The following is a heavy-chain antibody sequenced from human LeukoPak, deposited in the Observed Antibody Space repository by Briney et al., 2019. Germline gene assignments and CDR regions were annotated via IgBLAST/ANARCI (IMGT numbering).Heavy chain of an antibody. Sequence: ASVKVSCKASGYTFTGYYMHWVRQAPGQGLEWMGWINPNSGGTNYAQKFQGRVTMTRDTSISTAYMELSRLRSDDTAVYYCARTAGYYDSSGCCWGQGTLVTVSS. D-gene: IGHD3-22*01. CDR2: INPNSGGT. CDR1: GYTFTGYY. V-gene: IGHV1-2*02. CDR3: ARTAGYYDSSGCC. J-gene: IGHJ4*02.